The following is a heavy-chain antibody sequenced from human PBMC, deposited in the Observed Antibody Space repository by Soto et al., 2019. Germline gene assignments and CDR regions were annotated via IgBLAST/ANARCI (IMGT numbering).Heavy chain of an antibody. Sequence: WMGRIIPILGIANYAQKFQGRVTITADKSTSTAYMELSSLRSEDTAVYYCAMEYCSSTSCYRDYWGQGTLVTVSS. V-gene: IGHV1-69*02. D-gene: IGHD2-2*02. CDR3: AMEYCSSTSCYRDY. CDR2: IIPILGIA. J-gene: IGHJ4*02.